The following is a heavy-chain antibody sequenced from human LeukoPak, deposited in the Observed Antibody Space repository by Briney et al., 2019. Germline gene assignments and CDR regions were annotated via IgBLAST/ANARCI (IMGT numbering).Heavy chain of an antibody. J-gene: IGHJ5*02. Sequence: SETLSLTCTVSGGSISSYYWSWIRQPPGKGLDWIGYIYYTGSTDYNPSLKSRVTLSVDTSKNQFSLKLSSVTAADTAVYYCARSGRGLATRFDPWGQGILVTVSS. V-gene: IGHV4-59*13. CDR3: ARSGRGLATRFDP. D-gene: IGHD1-26*01. CDR1: GGSISSYY. CDR2: IYYTGST.